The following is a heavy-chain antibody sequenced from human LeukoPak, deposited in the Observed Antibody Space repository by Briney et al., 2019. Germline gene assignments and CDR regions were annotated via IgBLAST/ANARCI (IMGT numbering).Heavy chain of an antibody. J-gene: IGHJ6*03. Sequence: GGSLRLSCAASGFTFNNYGMHWVRQAPGKGLEWVAFIRYNGNNKYYADSVKGRFTISRDNSKNTLYLQMNSLKGDDTAVYYCAKDSAFYYIDVWGKGPTVIISS. CDR3: AKDSAFYYIDV. CDR1: GFTFNNYG. V-gene: IGHV3-30*02. CDR2: IRYNGNNK. D-gene: IGHD3-10*01.